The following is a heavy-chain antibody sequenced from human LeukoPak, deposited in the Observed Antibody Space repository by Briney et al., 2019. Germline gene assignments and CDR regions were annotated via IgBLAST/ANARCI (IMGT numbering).Heavy chain of an antibody. J-gene: IGHJ4*02. D-gene: IGHD4-17*01. CDR2: IRYDGTNK. V-gene: IGHV3-30*02. CDR3: ARGSKSYGDYIRSRIHYFDY. CDR1: GFTFSSYA. Sequence: GGSLRLSCAVSGFTFSSYAMHWVRQTPGKGLEWVAFIRYDGTNKYYADSVKGRFAISRDNSRNTLHLQMNSLRAEDTTVYYCARGSKSYGDYIRSRIHYFDYWGQGTLVTVSS.